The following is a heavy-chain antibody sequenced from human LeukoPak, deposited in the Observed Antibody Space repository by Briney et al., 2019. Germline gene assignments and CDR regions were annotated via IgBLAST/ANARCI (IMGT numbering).Heavy chain of an antibody. CDR1: GFTFSSYS. J-gene: IGHJ4*02. D-gene: IGHD3-10*01. CDR2: ISSSSSTI. CDR3: AKDLWFGESENYFDY. Sequence: GGSLRLSCAASGFTFSSYSMNWVRQAPGKGLGWVSYISSSSSTIYYADSVKGRFTISRDNAKNSLYLQMNSLRDEDTAVYYCAKDLWFGESENYFDYWGQGTLVTVSS. V-gene: IGHV3-48*02.